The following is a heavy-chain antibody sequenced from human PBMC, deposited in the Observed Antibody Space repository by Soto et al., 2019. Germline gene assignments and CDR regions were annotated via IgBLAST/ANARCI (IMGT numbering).Heavy chain of an antibody. V-gene: IGHV4-39*01. CDR2: IYYTGTT. CDR3: ARRISTSGSGFDP. D-gene: IGHD2-2*01. J-gene: IGHJ5*02. CDR1: GGSISSSTYY. Sequence: QLQLQESGPGLVKPSETLSLTCSVSGGSISSSTYYWGWIRQPPGKGLEWIGSIYYTGTTYHNPPLKGRVXLSXDTSKNKFSLKLSSVTAADTAVYFCARRISTSGSGFDPWGPGNPGHRLL.